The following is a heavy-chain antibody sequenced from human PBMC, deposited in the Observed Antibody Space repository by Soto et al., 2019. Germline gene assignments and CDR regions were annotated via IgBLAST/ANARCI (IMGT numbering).Heavy chain of an antibody. CDR3: ASSASPDAY. CDR1: GFIFNSYS. D-gene: IGHD1-26*01. J-gene: IGHJ4*02. V-gene: IGHV3-48*01. Sequence: EVQLVESGGGLVQPGGSLRLSCVASGFIFNSYSMNWVHQAPGKGLEWISYINSGSTSVFYADSVKGRFTISRDNAKNSLYLQMNSLRAEDTAVYYCASSASPDAYWGQGTLVTVSS. CDR2: INSGSTSV.